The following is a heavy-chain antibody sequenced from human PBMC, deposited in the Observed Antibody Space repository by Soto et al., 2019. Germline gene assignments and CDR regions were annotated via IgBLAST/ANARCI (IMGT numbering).Heavy chain of an antibody. V-gene: IGHV4-59*01. J-gene: IGHJ4*02. CDR2: GHYSGSS. D-gene: IGHD2-8*02. CDR1: GDSISGYY. CDR3: SRDLGSVLSD. Sequence: SETLSLTCTLSGDSISGYYWPWIRQPPGKGLEWIGYGHYSGSSKYNPSLKSRVSISVDTSKNQFSPKLSSVTAADTAFYYCSRDLGSVLSDWGQGTLVPVSS.